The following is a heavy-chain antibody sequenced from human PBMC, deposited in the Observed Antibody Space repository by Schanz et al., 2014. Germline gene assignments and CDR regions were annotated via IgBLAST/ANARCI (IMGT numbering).Heavy chain of an antibody. CDR1: GFTVSSNY. D-gene: IGHD1-1*01. CDR2: IYSGGST. J-gene: IGHJ3*02. Sequence: EVQLVESGGGLIQPGGSLRLSCAASGFTVSSNYMSWVRQAPGKGLEWVSVIYSGGSTYYADSVKGRFTNSRDNSKNTLYLQMNSLRAEDTAVYYCARDRWDWNNAFDIWGQGTMVTVSS. CDR3: ARDRWDWNNAFDI. V-gene: IGHV3-53*01.